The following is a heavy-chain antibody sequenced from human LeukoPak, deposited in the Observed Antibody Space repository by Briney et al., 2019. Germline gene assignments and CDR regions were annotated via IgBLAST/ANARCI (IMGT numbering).Heavy chain of an antibody. CDR2: ISGTSSNI. Sequence: GGSLRLSCAASGFDFSSYSMNWVRQAPGKGLEWVSSISGTSSNIYYAESMKGRFIISRDNAKGSLYLQMNSLRAEDTAVYYCARIPVWGASMDVWGQGATVTVSS. D-gene: IGHD3-10*01. CDR3: ARIPVWGASMDV. J-gene: IGHJ6*02. CDR1: GFDFSSYS. V-gene: IGHV3-21*01.